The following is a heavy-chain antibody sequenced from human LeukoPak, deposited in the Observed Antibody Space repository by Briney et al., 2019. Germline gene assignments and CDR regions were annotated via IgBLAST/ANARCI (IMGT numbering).Heavy chain of an antibody. Sequence: PGGSLRLSCAASGVTFSSYAMSWVRQAPGKGLEWVSAISGSGGSTYYADSVKGRFTISRDNSRNTLYLQMNSLRAEDTAVYYCAKGVRRSSDYSSPVDYWGQGTLVTVSS. CDR2: ISGSGGST. D-gene: IGHD3-22*01. CDR3: AKGVRRSSDYSSPVDY. V-gene: IGHV3-23*01. J-gene: IGHJ4*02. CDR1: GVTFSSYA.